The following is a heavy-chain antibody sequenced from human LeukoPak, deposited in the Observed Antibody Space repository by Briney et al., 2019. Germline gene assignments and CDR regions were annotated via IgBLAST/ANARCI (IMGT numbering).Heavy chain of an antibody. CDR2: IYHSGST. Sequence: SETLSLTCAVSGGSISSGGYSWSWIRQPPGKGLEWIGYIYHSGSTYYNPSLKSRVTISVDRSKNQFSLKLSSVTAADTAVYYCARGGYCTNGVCLYWYFDLWGRGTLVTVSS. CDR1: GGSISSGGYS. J-gene: IGHJ2*01. V-gene: IGHV4-30-2*01. CDR3: ARGGYCTNGVCLYWYFDL. D-gene: IGHD2-8*01.